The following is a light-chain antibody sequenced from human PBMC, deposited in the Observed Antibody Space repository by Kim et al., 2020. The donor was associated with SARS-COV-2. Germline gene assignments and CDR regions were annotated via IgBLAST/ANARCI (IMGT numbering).Light chain of an antibody. CDR2: GAS. Sequence: EAVLTQSPCTLSLSLGERAILTCRASQGVSFNYLAWYQQKPGQAARLLIYGASTRATGIPDRFSGSGSGTDFTLTITRLVPEDFAVYYCQQYCKSPPFIFGAGTKVDIK. V-gene: IGKV3-20*01. J-gene: IGKJ3*01. CDR1: QGVSFNY. CDR3: QQYCKSPPFI.